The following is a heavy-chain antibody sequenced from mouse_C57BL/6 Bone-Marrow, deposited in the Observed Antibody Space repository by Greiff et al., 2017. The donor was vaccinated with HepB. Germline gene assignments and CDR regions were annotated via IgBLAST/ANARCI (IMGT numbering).Heavy chain of an antibody. CDR3: SRLGGNYDAY. D-gene: IGHD2-1*01. CDR1: GYAFSSSW. Sequence: VKLMESGPELVKPGASVKISCKASGYAFSSSWMNWVKQRPGKGLEWIGRIYPGDGDTNYNGKFKGKATLTADKSSSTAYMQLSSLTSEDSAVYFCSRLGGNYDAYWGQVTLVTVSA. V-gene: IGHV1-82*01. CDR2: IYPGDGDT. J-gene: IGHJ3*01.